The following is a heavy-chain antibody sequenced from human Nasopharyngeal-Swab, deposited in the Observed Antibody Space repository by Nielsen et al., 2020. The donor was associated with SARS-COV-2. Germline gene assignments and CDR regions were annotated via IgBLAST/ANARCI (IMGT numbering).Heavy chain of an antibody. D-gene: IGHD1-1*01. J-gene: IGHJ6*02. CDR2: ISSSSSYI. CDR1: GFTFSSYS. CDR3: ARVSGTQSIYYYYGMDV. V-gene: IGHV3-21*01. Sequence: GESLKISCAASGFTFSSYSMNWARQAPGKGLEWVSSISSSSSYIYYADSVKGRFTISRDNAKNSLYLQMNSLRAEDTAVYYCARVSGTQSIYYYYGMDVWGQGTTVTVSS.